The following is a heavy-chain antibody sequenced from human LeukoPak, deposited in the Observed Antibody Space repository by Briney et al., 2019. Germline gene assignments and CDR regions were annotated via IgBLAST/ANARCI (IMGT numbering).Heavy chain of an antibody. D-gene: IGHD2-15*01. CDR3: ASTPLY. Sequence: SETLSLTCTVSGCSISSYYWSWIRQPPGKGLEWIGYIYYSGSTNYNPSLKSRLTISVDTSKNQFSLKLSSVTAADTAVYYCASTPLYWGQGTLVTVSS. V-gene: IGHV4-59*08. CDR1: GCSISSYY. J-gene: IGHJ4*02. CDR2: IYYSGST.